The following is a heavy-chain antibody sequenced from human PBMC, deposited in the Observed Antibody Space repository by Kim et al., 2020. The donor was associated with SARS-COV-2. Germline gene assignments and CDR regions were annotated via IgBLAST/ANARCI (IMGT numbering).Heavy chain of an antibody. D-gene: IGHD5-18*01. CDR3: ARDPTWIQLWLRNYYYYGMDV. J-gene: IGHJ6*02. CDR2: ISAYNGNT. CDR1: GYTFTSYG. Sequence: ASVKVSCKASGYTFTSYGISWVRQAPGQGLEWMGWISAYNGNTNYAQKLQGRVTMTTDTSTSTAYMELRSLRSDDTAVYYCARDPTWIQLWLRNYYYYGMDVWGQGTTVTVSS. V-gene: IGHV1-18*04.